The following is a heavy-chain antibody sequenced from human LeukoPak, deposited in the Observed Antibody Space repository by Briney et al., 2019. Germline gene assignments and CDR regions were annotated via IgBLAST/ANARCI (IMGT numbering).Heavy chain of an antibody. D-gene: IGHD2-2*01. CDR2: ISSSSSYI. CDR1: GFTFSSYS. CDR3: ARDWSRIVVVPAAMVY. J-gene: IGHJ4*02. Sequence: GGSLRLSCAASGFTFSSYSMNWVRQAPGKGLEWVSSISSSSSYIYYADSVKGRFTISRDNAKNSLYLQMNSLRAEDTAVYYCARDWSRIVVVPAAMVYWGQGTLVTVSS. V-gene: IGHV3-21*01.